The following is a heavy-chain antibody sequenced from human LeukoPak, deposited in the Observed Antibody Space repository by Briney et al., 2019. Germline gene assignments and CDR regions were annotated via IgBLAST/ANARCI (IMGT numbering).Heavy chain of an antibody. CDR1: GDSISSGGYY. CDR3: AKDRGFTIFGVTT. Sequence: SETLSLTCTVSGDSISSGGYYWSWIRQPPGTGLEWIGYIFHSGSAYYNPSLKSRVTISVDRSKNQFSLKLASVTAADTAVYYCAKDRGFTIFGVTTWGQGILVTVSS. D-gene: IGHD3-3*01. J-gene: IGHJ5*02. V-gene: IGHV4-30-2*01. CDR2: IFHSGSA.